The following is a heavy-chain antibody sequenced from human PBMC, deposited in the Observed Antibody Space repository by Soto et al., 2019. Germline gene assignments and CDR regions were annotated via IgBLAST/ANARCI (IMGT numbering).Heavy chain of an antibody. Sequence: PWWSLRLSCSASVFTFSSYEMNWVRQAPGKGLEWVSYISSSGSTIYYADSVKGRFTISRDNAKNSLYLQMNSLRAEDTAVYYCARDRAQYYYDSSGYSLGYYYYGMDVWGQGTTVTVS. CDR2: ISSSGSTI. V-gene: IGHV3-48*03. CDR3: ARDRAQYYYDSSGYSLGYYYYGMDV. J-gene: IGHJ6*02. D-gene: IGHD3-22*01. CDR1: VFTFSSYE.